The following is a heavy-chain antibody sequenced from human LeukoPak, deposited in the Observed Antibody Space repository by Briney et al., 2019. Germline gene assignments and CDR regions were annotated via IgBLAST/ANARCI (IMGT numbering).Heavy chain of an antibody. D-gene: IGHD3-10*01. V-gene: IGHV3-30*02. J-gene: IGHJ3*02. CDR1: GFTFSSYG. CDR3: AKGVRITMVRGAFDI. Sequence: PGGSLRLSCAASGFTFSSYGMHWVRQAPGKGLEWVAFIRSDGSYNYEKDSVKGRFTISRDNAKNSLYLQMNSLRAEDTALYYCAKGVRITMVRGAFDIWGQGTMVTVSS. CDR2: IRSDGSYN.